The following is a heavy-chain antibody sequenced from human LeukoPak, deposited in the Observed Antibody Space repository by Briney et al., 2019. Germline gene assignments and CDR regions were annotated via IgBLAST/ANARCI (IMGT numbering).Heavy chain of an antibody. J-gene: IGHJ5*01. V-gene: IGHV3-30*02. CDR1: GFSFSNFG. CDR2: IRYDGSNE. CDR3: ARDLGIFGDFDS. D-gene: IGHD3-3*01. Sequence: PGGSLRLSCTTSGFSFSNFGMHWVRQAPDKGLEWLAFIRYDGSNEYSADSVKGRFTISRDNSRNTLFLQMDSLRSEDTAVYYCARDLGIFGDFDSSGQGTLVIVSS.